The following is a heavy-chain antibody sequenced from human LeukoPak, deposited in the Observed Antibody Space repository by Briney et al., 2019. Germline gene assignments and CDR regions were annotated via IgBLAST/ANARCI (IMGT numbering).Heavy chain of an antibody. CDR1: GDSISSYY. D-gene: IGHD4-17*01. J-gene: IGHJ4*02. CDR3: ARTFPTVTAYFDY. Sequence: PSETLSLTCNVSGDSISSYYWSWIRQPPGKGLEWIGYIYHRGSTNYNPSLKSRVTISVDTSRNQFSLKLRSVTAADTAVYYCARTFPTVTAYFDYWGQGTLVTVSS. CDR2: IYHRGST. V-gene: IGHV4-59*08.